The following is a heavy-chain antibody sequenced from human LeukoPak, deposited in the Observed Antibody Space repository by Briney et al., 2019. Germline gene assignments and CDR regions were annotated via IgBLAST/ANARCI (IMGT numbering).Heavy chain of an antibody. V-gene: IGHV4-39*01. D-gene: IGHD6-6*01. J-gene: IGHJ4*02. CDR1: GGSISSSSYY. CDR3: IRDRGYSSSSSDD. CDR2: FYYSGST. Sequence: SETLSLTCTVSGGSISSSSYYWGWIRQPPGKGLEWIGSFYYSGSTYYNPSLKSRVTISVDTSKNQFSLKLSSVTAADTAVYYCIRDRGYSSSSSDDWGQGTLVTVSS.